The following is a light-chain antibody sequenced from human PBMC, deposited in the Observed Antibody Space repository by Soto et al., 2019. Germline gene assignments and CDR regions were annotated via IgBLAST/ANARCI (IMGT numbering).Light chain of an antibody. CDR2: GAS. CDR1: QSVSNTY. CDR3: QQFDSYPWT. Sequence: EIVLRQSPGTLSGSPGDTASLCSMASQSVSNTYLAWYQQTTGQAPRILIYGASSRDTGFPDRFSGSGSGTDCTLTVSGLEPEDFEVYYCQQFDSYPWTFGQGTKVDIK. J-gene: IGKJ1*01. V-gene: IGKV3-20*01.